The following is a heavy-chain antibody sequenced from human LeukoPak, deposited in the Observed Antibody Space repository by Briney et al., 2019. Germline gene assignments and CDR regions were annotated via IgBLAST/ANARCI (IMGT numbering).Heavy chain of an antibody. CDR1: GGSISSYY. Sequence: SETLSLTCTVSGGSISSYYWGWIRQPPGRGLEWIGSIYHSGSTDYSPSLKSRVTISVDTSKNQCALKLSSVTAADTAVYFCARGPYSYDSSGAFDIWGQGTMVTVSS. D-gene: IGHD3-22*01. CDR2: IYHSGST. J-gene: IGHJ3*02. CDR3: ARGPYSYDSSGAFDI. V-gene: IGHV4-59*08.